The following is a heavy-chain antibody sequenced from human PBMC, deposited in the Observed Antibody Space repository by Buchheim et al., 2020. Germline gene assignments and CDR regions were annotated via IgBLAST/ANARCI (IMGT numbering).Heavy chain of an antibody. CDR1: GFTFSTYT. D-gene: IGHD3-16*01. CDR3: ASLGGDGY. V-gene: IGHV3-30*04. J-gene: IGHJ4*02. Sequence: QVQLVESGGGVVQPGTSLGLSCAASGFTFSTYTLHWVRQAPGKGLEWVAAISYDGSHKYYADSVKGRFTISRDNSKNTLYLQMNSLRSEDTAVYYCASLGGDGYWGQGTL. CDR2: ISYDGSHK.